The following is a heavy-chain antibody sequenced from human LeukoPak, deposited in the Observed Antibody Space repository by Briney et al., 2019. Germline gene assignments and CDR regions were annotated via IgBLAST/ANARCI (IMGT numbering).Heavy chain of an antibody. Sequence: PGRSLRLSCAASGFTFDDYAMHWVRQAPGKGLEWVSGISWNSGSIGYADSVKGRFTISRDNAKNSLYLQMNSLRAEDTAVYYCARMYYYDTPPPWGQGTLVTVSS. CDR3: ARMYYYDTPPP. J-gene: IGHJ5*02. V-gene: IGHV3-9*01. CDR1: GFTFDDYA. D-gene: IGHD3-22*01. CDR2: ISWNSGSI.